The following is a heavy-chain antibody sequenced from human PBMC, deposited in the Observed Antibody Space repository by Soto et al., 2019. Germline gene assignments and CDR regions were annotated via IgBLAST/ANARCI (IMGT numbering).Heavy chain of an antibody. V-gene: IGHV3-30*18. CDR2: ISYDGSNK. CDR1: GFTFSSYG. D-gene: IGHD6-6*01. Sequence: AGGSLRLSCAASGFTFSSYGMHWVRQAPGKGLEWVAVISYDGSNKYYADSVKGRFTISRDNSKNTLYLQMNSLRAEDTAVYYCAKGGYSSSSLAYYWGQGTLVTVSS. J-gene: IGHJ4*02. CDR3: AKGGYSSSSLAYY.